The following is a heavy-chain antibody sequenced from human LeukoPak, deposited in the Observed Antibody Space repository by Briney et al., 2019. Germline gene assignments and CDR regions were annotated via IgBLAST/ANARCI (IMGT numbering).Heavy chain of an antibody. Sequence: ASVKVSCKASGYTLTGYYMHWVRQAPGRGLEWMGWINPNSGGTNYAQKFQGRVTMTRDTSISTAYMDLSRLTSDDTAVYYCAREVGSIPNLKSWGQGTLVTVSS. J-gene: IGHJ5*02. CDR1: GYTLTGYY. V-gene: IGHV1-2*02. CDR2: INPNSGGT. CDR3: AREVGSIPNLKS. D-gene: IGHD1-26*01.